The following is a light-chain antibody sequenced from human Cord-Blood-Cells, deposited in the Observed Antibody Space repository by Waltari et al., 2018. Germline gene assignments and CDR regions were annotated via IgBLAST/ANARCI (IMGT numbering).Light chain of an antibody. V-gene: IGKV2-28*01. J-gene: IGKJ3*01. Sequence: DIVMTQSPLSLPVTPGEPASISCRSCQSLLHSNGYNYLDWYLQKPGQSPQLLIYLGSNRASGVPDRFSGSGSGTDFTLKISRVEAEDVGVYYCMQALQTPLTFGPGTKVDIK. CDR3: MQALQTPLT. CDR1: QSLLHSNGYNY. CDR2: LGS.